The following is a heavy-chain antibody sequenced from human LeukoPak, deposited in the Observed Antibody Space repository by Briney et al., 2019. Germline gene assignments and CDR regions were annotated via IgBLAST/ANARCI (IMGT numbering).Heavy chain of an antibody. Sequence: GGSLRLSCAASGFTFSSYAMSWVRQAPGKGLEWVSAISGSGGSTYYADSVKGRFTISRDNSKNTLYLQMNSLRAEDTAVYYCAKSSRGSGYYDNSGYLDYWGQGTLVTVSS. CDR3: AKSSRGSGYYDNSGYLDY. V-gene: IGHV3-23*01. J-gene: IGHJ4*02. D-gene: IGHD3-22*01. CDR1: GFTFSSYA. CDR2: ISGSGGST.